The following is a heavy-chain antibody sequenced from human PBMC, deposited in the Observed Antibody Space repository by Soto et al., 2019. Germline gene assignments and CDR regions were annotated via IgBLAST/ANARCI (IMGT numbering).Heavy chain of an antibody. V-gene: IGHV3-30*18. CDR3: AKDGRITMVRGVSAFDI. D-gene: IGHD3-10*01. Sequence: GGSLRLSCAASGFTFSSYGMHWVHQAPGKGLEWVAVISYDGSNKYYADSVKGRFTISRDNSKNTLYLQMNSLRAEDTAVYYCAKDGRITMVRGVSAFDIWGQGTMVTVSS. CDR1: GFTFSSYG. J-gene: IGHJ3*02. CDR2: ISYDGSNK.